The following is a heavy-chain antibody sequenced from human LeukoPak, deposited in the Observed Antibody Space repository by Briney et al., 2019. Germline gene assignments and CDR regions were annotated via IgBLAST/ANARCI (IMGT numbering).Heavy chain of an antibody. CDR3: ARLHALGAEEFDP. CDR2: IHYTGST. D-gene: IGHD3-16*01. J-gene: IGHJ5*02. Sequence: SETLSLTCTVSGGSITGHYWSWIRQPPGKRLEWIGYIHYTGSTNYNPSLNSRITMSVDTPNNQFSLRLTSVTATDTAVYYCARLHALGAEEFDPWGQGALVTVSS. V-gene: IGHV4-59*11. CDR1: GGSITGHY.